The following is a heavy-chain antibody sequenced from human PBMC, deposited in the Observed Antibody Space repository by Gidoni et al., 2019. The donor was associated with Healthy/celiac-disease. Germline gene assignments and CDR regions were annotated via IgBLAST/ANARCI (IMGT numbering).Heavy chain of an antibody. D-gene: IGHD3-3*01. CDR1: GGSISSYY. Sequence: QVQLQESGPGLVKPSETLPHTCTVSGGSISSYYGSWIRQPPGKGLEWIGYIYYSGSTNYNPSLKSRVTISVDTSKNQFSLKLSSVTAADTAVYYCARVRFLEWSYFDYWGQGTLVTVSS. CDR2: IYYSGST. V-gene: IGHV4-59*01. J-gene: IGHJ4*02. CDR3: ARVRFLEWSYFDY.